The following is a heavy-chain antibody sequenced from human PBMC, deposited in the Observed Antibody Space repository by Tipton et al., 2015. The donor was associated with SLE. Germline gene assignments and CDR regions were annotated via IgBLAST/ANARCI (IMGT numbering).Heavy chain of an antibody. Sequence: SLRLSCAASGFSFDDYAMHWVRQAPGKGLEWVSGISWNSGSIGYADSVKGRFTISRDNAKNSLYLQMNSLRAEDTALYYCAKDGENYFGSGSYSHFDYWGQGTLVTVSS. CDR1: GFSFDDYA. CDR2: ISWNSGSI. CDR3: AKDGENYFGSGSYSHFDY. V-gene: IGHV3-9*01. J-gene: IGHJ4*02. D-gene: IGHD3-10*01.